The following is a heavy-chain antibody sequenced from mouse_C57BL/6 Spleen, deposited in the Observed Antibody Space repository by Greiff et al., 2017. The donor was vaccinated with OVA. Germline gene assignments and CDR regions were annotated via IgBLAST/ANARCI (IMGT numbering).Heavy chain of an antibody. CDR3: ARGTTVVRGGWYFDV. Sequence: EVQGVESGGGLVQPGGSLKLSCAASGFTFSDYYMYWVRQTPEKRLEWVAYISNGGGSTYYPDTVKGRFTISRDNAKNTLYLQMSRLKSEDTAMYYCARGTTVVRGGWYFDVWGTGTTVTVSS. J-gene: IGHJ1*03. D-gene: IGHD1-1*01. CDR1: GFTFSDYY. V-gene: IGHV5-12*01. CDR2: ISNGGGST.